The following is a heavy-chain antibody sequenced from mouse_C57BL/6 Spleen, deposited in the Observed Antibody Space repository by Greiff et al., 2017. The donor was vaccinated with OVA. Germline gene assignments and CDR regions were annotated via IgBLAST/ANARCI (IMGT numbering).Heavy chain of an antibody. V-gene: IGHV5-6*02. J-gene: IGHJ3*01. Sequence: EVNVVESGGDLVKPGGSLKLSCAASGFTFSSYGMSWVRQTPDKRLEWVATISSGGSYTYYPDSVKGRFTISRDNAKNTLYLQMSSLKSEDTAMYYCARRRPFAYWGQGTLVTVSA. CDR2: ISSGGSYT. CDR3: ARRRPFAY. CDR1: GFTFSSYG.